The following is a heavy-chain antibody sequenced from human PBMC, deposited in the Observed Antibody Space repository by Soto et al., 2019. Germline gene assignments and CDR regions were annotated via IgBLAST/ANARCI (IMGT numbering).Heavy chain of an antibody. CDR1: GYTFTNHA. J-gene: IGHJ5*02. Sequence: ASVKVSCKASGYTFTNHAVHWVRQAPGQRLEWMGWINTGNGNTEYSQKFQGRVTIIRDTSASRTYMELSSLTSEDTAVYYCATTVGYCRGGRCFWDWFDPWGQGTLVTVSS. V-gene: IGHV1-3*04. CDR2: INTGNGNT. CDR3: ATTVGYCRGGRCFWDWFDP. D-gene: IGHD2-15*01.